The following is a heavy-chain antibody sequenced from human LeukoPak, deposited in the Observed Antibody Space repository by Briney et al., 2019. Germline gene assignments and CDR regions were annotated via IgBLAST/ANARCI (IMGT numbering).Heavy chain of an antibody. D-gene: IGHD2-15*01. J-gene: IGHJ4*02. CDR2: ISSSGSTI. Sequence: GGSLRLSCAASGFTFSSYEMNWVRQAPGKGLEWVSYISSSGSTIYYADSVKGRFTISRDNAKNSLYLQMNSLRAEDTAVCYCARDRGYCSGGSCYSIYADYWGQGTLVTVSS. V-gene: IGHV3-48*03. CDR3: ARDRGYCSGGSCYSIYADY. CDR1: GFTFSSYE.